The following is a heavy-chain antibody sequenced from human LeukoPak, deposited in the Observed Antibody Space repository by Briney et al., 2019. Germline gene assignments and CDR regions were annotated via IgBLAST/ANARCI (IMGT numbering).Heavy chain of an antibody. CDR1: GGSISSSNW. J-gene: IGHJ4*02. Sequence: SGTLSLTCAVSGGSISSSNWWSWVRQPPGKGLEWIGEIYHSGSTNYNPSLKSRVTISVDKSKNQFSLKLSSVTAADTAVYYCASGRGYSYGSYYFDYWGQGTLVTVSS. D-gene: IGHD5-18*01. V-gene: IGHV4-4*02. CDR3: ASGRGYSYGSYYFDY. CDR2: IYHSGST.